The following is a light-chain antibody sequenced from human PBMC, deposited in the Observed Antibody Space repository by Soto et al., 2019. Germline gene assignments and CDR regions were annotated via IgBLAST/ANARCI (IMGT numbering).Light chain of an antibody. Sequence: EIVMTQSPATLSVSPGERATLSCRASQSVSSGLAWYQQKPGQAPRLLVYDVSSRATGIPARFSGSGSETEFTLTISSLQSEDFAVYYCQQYSNWPLTFGGGTKVEIK. V-gene: IGKV3-15*01. CDR3: QQYSNWPLT. CDR2: DVS. J-gene: IGKJ4*01. CDR1: QSVSSG.